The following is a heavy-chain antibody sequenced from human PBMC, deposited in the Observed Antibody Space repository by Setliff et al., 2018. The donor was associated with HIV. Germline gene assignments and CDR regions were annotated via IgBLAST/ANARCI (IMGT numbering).Heavy chain of an antibody. J-gene: IGHJ4*02. D-gene: IGHD3-10*01. CDR2: IYNRAYT. CDR3: AGMFFYGSGSKSDFDY. CDR1: GGSIMSDGFY. V-gene: IGHV4-31*03. Sequence: PSETRSLTCIVSGGSIMSDGFYWNWIRPRPGKGLEWLGYIYNRAYTNYNPSLKSRVTTSIHTSQNQCSLRLSSVTVADTAVYYCAGMFFYGSGSKSDFDYWGQGTQVTVSS.